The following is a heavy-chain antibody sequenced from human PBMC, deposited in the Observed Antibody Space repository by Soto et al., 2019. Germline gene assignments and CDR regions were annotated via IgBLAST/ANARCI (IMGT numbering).Heavy chain of an antibody. J-gene: IGHJ5*02. V-gene: IGHV3-23*01. CDR1: GFTFSSYA. Sequence: EVQLLESGGGLVQPGGSLRLSCAASGFTFSSYAMSWVRQAPGKGLEWVSAISGSGGSTYYADSVKGRFTISRDNSKNTLYLQMNSLRAEDTAVYYCAKNGGYSCGYAVVSWFDPWGQGTLVTVSS. D-gene: IGHD5-18*01. CDR2: ISGSGGST. CDR3: AKNGGYSCGYAVVSWFDP.